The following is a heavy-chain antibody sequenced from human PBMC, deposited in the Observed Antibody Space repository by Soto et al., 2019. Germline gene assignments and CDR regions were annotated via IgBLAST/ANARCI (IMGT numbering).Heavy chain of an antibody. V-gene: IGHV3-21*01. J-gene: IGHJ4*02. CDR2: ISTSSTFI. CDR3: ETDRSRFDY. CDR1: GFPFSHYA. Sequence: VGSLRLSCTASGFPFSHYAMNWVRQAPGKGLEWVSSISTSSTFIYYADSVKGRFTISRDNAKNSLYLQMNSLRAEDTAVYYCETDRSRFDYWGQGTLVTVSS.